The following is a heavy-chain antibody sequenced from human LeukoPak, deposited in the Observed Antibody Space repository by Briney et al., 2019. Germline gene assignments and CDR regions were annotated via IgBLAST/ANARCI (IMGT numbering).Heavy chain of an antibody. CDR2: INPNSGNT. CDR1: GYTFTSYD. Sequence: ASVEVSCKASGYTFTSYDINWVRQATGQGLEWMGWINPNSGNTGHAQKFQGRITMTRNTSISAAYMELSSLRSEDTAVYYCATFSSSSLGYWGQGTLVTVSS. CDR3: ATFSSSSLGY. V-gene: IGHV1-8*01. D-gene: IGHD6-6*01. J-gene: IGHJ4*02.